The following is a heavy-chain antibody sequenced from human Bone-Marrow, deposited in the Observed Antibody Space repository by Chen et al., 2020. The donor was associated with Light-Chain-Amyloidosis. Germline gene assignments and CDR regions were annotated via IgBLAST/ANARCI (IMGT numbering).Heavy chain of an antibody. CDR3: ARSHFYESSAYFDH. V-gene: IGHV1-18*04. CDR2: ISAYNGNT. CDR1: GDRFTNYG. Sequence: QVQLMQSGAEVKKPGASVKVSCRASGDRFTNYGLNWLRQAPGQGLEWMGWISAYNGNTHFAQKFQGRVTLTTDTPTSTGYMELRSLTSDDTAVYYCARSHFYESSAYFDHWGQGTQVTVPS. J-gene: IGHJ4*02. D-gene: IGHD3-22*01.